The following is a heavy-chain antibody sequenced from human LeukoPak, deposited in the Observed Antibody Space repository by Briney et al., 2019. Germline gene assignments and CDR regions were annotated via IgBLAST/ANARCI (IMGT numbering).Heavy chain of an antibody. V-gene: IGHV1-2*02. D-gene: IGHD2-2*01. Sequence: ASVKVCCKASGYTFTAYYVHWVRQAPGQGLEWMGWINPDSGGTKYAQYFQGRVTMTRDRSIGTAYMELSSLRSDDTAVYYCAKDGVGCNSTSCALLEWGQGTLVTVSS. CDR1: GYTFTAYY. CDR3: AKDGVGCNSTSCALLE. CDR2: INPDSGGT. J-gene: IGHJ4*02.